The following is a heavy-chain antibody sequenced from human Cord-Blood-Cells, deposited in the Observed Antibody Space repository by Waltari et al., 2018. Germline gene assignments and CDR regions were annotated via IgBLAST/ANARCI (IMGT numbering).Heavy chain of an antibody. D-gene: IGHD6-6*01. CDR3: ARDGAYSSSLRGFDP. J-gene: IGHJ5*02. V-gene: IGHV1-2*04. Sequence: QVQLVQSGAEVKKPGASVKVSCKASGYTFTGYYMHWVRQVPGQGLEWMGWINPNSGGTNYAQKFQGWVTMTRDTSISTAYMELSRLRSDDTAVYYCARDGAYSSSLRGFDPWGQGTLVTVSS. CDR1: GYTFTGYY. CDR2: INPNSGGT.